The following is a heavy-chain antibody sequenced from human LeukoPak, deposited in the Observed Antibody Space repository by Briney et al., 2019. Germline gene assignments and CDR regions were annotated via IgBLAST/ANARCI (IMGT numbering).Heavy chain of an antibody. V-gene: IGHV3-7*01. CDR2: IKEDGSET. CDR1: GFTLSNYW. CDR3: VRGGSYTFDP. D-gene: IGHD1-26*01. Sequence: GGSLRLSCSASGFTLSNYWMTWVRQAPGKGLEWVASIKEDGSETYYVDSVKGRFTISRDNAKNSVYLQMNSLGGEDTAVYYCVRGGSYTFDPWGQGTLVTVSS. J-gene: IGHJ5*02.